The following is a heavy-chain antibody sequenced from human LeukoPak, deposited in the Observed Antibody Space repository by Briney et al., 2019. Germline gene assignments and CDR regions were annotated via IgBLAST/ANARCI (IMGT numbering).Heavy chain of an antibody. V-gene: IGHV1-2*02. D-gene: IGHD2-15*01. CDR1: GYTFTAYY. CDR2: IDSKNGDT. Sequence: GASVKVSCKTSGYTFTAYYMHWVRQAPGQGLEWMGWIDSKNGDTKYAQKFQSRLTITRDTSIGIAYMELSSLTSDDTAVYYCASEAYCSGGRCSVQSVASWRHGTPVTVSS. J-gene: IGHJ5*01. CDR3: ASEAYCSGGRCSVQSVAS.